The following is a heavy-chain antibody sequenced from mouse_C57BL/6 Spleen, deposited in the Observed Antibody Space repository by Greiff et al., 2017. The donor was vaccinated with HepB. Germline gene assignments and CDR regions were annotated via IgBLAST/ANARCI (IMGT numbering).Heavy chain of an antibody. D-gene: IGHD1-1*02. CDR2: IDPSDSYT. CDR1: GYTFTSYW. Sequence: VQLQQSGAVLVMSGASVKLSCKASGYTFTSYWMLWVKQRPGQGLEWIGEIDPSDSYTNYHQKFKGKSTMTVEKSSSTAYMLLSRLTSEDSAVSYCARPRCYGGDYFDYWSKCTTLKVSS. J-gene: IGHJ2*01. V-gene: IGHV1-69*01. CDR3: ARPRCYGGDYFDY.